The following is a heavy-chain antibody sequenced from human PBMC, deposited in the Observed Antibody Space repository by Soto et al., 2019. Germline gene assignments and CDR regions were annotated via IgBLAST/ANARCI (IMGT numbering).Heavy chain of an antibody. CDR3: AIVRRDTAMVVGTGF. CDR2: MNPNSGNT. D-gene: IGHD5-18*01. J-gene: IGHJ4*02. CDR1: GYTFTIYD. V-gene: IGHV1-8*01. Sequence: ASVKVSCKASGYTFTIYDINWVLQATGQGLEWMGWMNPNSGNTGYAQKFQGRVTMTRNTSISTAYMELSSLRSEDTAVYYCAIVRRDTAMVVGTGFWGQGTLVTVSS.